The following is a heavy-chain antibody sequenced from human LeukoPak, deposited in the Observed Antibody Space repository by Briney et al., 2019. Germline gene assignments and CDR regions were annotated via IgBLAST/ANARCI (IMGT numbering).Heavy chain of an antibody. CDR2: ISYDGSNK. D-gene: IGHD2-21*01. CDR3: ARAPRLLTGNNGVDC. Sequence: GGSLRLSCSASGFTFSNYPMHWVRQTPGKGLEWVAVISYDGSNKFYSDSVKGRSTVSRDNSNNTLSLQINSLRPEDTAVYYCARAPRLLTGNNGVDCCGRGARVTVSS. V-gene: IGHV3-30*01. J-gene: IGHJ4*02. CDR1: GFTFSNYP.